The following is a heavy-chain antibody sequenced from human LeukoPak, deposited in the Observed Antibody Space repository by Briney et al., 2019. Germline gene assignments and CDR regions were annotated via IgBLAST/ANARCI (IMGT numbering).Heavy chain of an antibody. J-gene: IGHJ6*02. Sequence: SGPTLVNPTQTLTLTCTFSGFSLSTTGICVSWIRQPPGKALEWLARIDWDDDKYYSTSLKTRLTISKDASKNQVVLTMTNMDPVDTATYYCARIRQQPYYYYGMDVWGQGTTVTVSS. D-gene: IGHD6-13*01. V-gene: IGHV2-70*11. CDR2: IDWDDDK. CDR1: GFSLSTTGIC. CDR3: ARIRQQPYYYYGMDV.